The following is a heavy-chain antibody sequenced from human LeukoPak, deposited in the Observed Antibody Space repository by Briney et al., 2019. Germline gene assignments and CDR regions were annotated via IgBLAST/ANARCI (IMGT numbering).Heavy chain of an antibody. J-gene: IGHJ4*02. Sequence: GGSLRLSCAASGFTFDDYAMHWVRQAPGMGLEWVSLISGDCDYTYYADSVKGRFTISRDNSKNSLYLQMNTLRTEDNALYYCAKGHGSRTGDFEYWGQGTLVTVSS. CDR3: AKGHGSRTGDFEY. CDR1: GFTFDDYA. D-gene: IGHD3-10*01. V-gene: IGHV3-43*02. CDR2: ISGDCDYT.